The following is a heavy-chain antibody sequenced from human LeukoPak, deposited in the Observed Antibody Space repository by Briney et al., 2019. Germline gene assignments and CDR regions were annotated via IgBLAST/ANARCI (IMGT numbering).Heavy chain of an antibody. CDR3: VKSPGSGWPV. J-gene: IGHJ4*02. CDR1: GFTFSSSA. V-gene: IGHV3-23*01. CDR2: ISNNGGYT. Sequence: YPGGSLRLSCAASGFTFSSSAMSWVRQAPGKGLEWVSAISNNGGYTYYADSVQGRFTISRDNSKNTLYFEMSSLRVEDTAVYYCVKSPGSGWPVWGQGTLLTVSS. D-gene: IGHD6-19*01.